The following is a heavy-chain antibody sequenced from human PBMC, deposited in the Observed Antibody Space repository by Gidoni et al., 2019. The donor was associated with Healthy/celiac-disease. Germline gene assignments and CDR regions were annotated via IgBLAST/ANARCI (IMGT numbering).Heavy chain of an antibody. D-gene: IGHD1-26*01. J-gene: IGHJ4*02. Sequence: EVQLVESGGGLVKPGGSLRLSCDASGFTFSNAWMSWVRQAPGKGLEWVGRIKSKTDGGTTDYAAPVKGRFTISRDNSKNTLYLQMNSLKTEDTAVYYCTTDEGATYYYFDYWGQGTLVTVSS. V-gene: IGHV3-15*01. CDR2: IKSKTDGGTT. CDR3: TTDEGATYYYFDY. CDR1: GFTFSNAW.